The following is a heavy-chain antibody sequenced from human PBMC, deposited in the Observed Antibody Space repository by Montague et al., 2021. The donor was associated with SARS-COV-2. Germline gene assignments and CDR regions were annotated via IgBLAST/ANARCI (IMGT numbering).Heavy chain of an antibody. V-gene: IGHV1-18*04. Sequence: SVKVSCQASGYTFTSYGISWVRQAPGQGLEWMGWISAYNGNTNXXXKXXXRVXMATDTSTSTAYMELRSLRSDATAVSYCARVAGTIHPLATYSSSWYYYYYGMDVWGQGTTVTVSS. CDR1: GYTFTSYG. J-gene: IGHJ6*02. CDR2: ISAYNGNT. CDR3: ARVAGTIHPLATYSSSWYYYYYGMDV. D-gene: IGHD6-13*01.